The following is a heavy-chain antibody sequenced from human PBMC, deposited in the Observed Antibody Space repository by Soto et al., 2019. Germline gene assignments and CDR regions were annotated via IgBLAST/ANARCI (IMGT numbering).Heavy chain of an antibody. CDR2: IIPIFGTA. V-gene: IGHV1-69*13. CDR3: SRDLRQQLAYNYYYYGMDV. D-gene: IGHD6-13*01. J-gene: IGHJ6*02. CDR1: GGTFSSYA. Sequence: SVKVSCKASGGTFSSYAISWVRQAPGQGLEWMGGIIPIFGTANYAQKYQGRVTITADESTSTAYMELSSLRSEDTAVYYCSRDLRQQLAYNYYYYGMDVWGQGTTVTVSS.